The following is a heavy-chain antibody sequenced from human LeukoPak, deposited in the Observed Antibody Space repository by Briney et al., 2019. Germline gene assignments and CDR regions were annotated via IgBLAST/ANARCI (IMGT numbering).Heavy chain of an antibody. CDR1: GFSVSSNY. V-gene: IGHV3-21*01. J-gene: IGHJ4*02. Sequence: GGSLRLSCAASGFSVSSNYMNWVRQAPGKRLEWVASISGSNGYFYYADSVKGRFTISRDNARNSLFLQMNSLTAEDTAVYYCAREIIAATLDGWGQGTLVIVSS. CDR3: AREIIAATLDG. CDR2: ISGSNGYF. D-gene: IGHD1-26*01.